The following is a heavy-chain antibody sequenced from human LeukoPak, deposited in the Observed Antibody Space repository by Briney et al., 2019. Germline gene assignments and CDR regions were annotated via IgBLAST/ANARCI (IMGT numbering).Heavy chain of an antibody. CDR3: ARDLLTGPFDY. Sequence: RASVKVSCKASGYTFTSYAMHWVRQAPGQRLEWMGWINAGNGNTKYSQKFQGRVTITRDTSASTAYMELSSLRSEDTAVYYCARDLLTGPFDYWGQGTLVTVSS. CDR2: INAGNGNT. CDR1: GYTFTSYA. V-gene: IGHV1-3*01. J-gene: IGHJ4*02. D-gene: IGHD1-20*01.